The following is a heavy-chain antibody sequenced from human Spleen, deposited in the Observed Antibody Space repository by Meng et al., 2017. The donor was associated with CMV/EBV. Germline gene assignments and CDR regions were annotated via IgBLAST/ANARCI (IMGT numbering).Heavy chain of an antibody. CDR2: IYYSGST. CDR3: ASPGIAAAGMVDY. J-gene: IGHJ4*02. V-gene: IGHV4-39*01. CDR1: GGSISSSSYY. Sequence: GSLRLSCTVSGGSISSSSYYWGWIRQPPGKGLEWIGSIYYSGSTYYNPSLKSRVTISVDTSKNQFSLKLSSVTAADTAVYYCASPGIAAAGMVDYWGQGTLVTVSS. D-gene: IGHD6-13*01.